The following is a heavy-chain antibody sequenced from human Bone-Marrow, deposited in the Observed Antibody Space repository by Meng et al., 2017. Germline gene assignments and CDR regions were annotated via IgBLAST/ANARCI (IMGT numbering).Heavy chain of an antibody. CDR3: AKALWAAGKGCFDY. CDR1: GLSFSSYG. J-gene: IGHJ4*03. D-gene: IGHD6-13*01. V-gene: IGHV3-23*01. Sequence: GESLKISCAASGLSFSSYGMIWVRQAAGKGLEWVSAISGSGDSTYYADSVKGRFTISRDNSKNTLYLQMNSLRAEDTALYYCAKALWAAGKGCFDYWGQGTPVTVSS. CDR2: ISGSGDST.